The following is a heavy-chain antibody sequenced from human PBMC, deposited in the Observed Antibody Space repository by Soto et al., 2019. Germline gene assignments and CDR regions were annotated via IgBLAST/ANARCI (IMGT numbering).Heavy chain of an antibody. Sequence: EVQLVESGGGLVQPGGSLRLSCAASGFTFSSYDMHWVRQATGKGLEWVSAIGTAGDTYYPGSVKGRFTISRENAKNSLYLQTNSLRAEDTAVYYCARGTMVRGVGIYYGMDVWGQGTTVTVSS. CDR1: GFTFSSYD. CDR3: ARGTMVRGVGIYYGMDV. V-gene: IGHV3-13*01. CDR2: IGTAGDT. D-gene: IGHD3-10*01. J-gene: IGHJ6*02.